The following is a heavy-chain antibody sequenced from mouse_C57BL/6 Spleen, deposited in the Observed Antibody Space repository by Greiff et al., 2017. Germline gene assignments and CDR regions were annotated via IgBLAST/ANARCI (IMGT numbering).Heavy chain of an antibody. D-gene: IGHD4-1*01. CDR1: GYTFTDYY. CDR2: INPNNGGT. Sequence: EVQLQQSGPELVKPGASVKISCKASGYTFTDYYMNWVKQSHGKSLEWIGDINPNNGGTSYNQKFKGKATLTVDKSSSTAYMELRSLTSEDSAVYYCAREGLGRRWYFDVWGTGTTVTVSS. CDR3: AREGLGRRWYFDV. J-gene: IGHJ1*03. V-gene: IGHV1-26*01.